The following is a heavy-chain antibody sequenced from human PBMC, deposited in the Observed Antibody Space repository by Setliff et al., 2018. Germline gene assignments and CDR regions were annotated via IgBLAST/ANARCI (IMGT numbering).Heavy chain of an antibody. D-gene: IGHD3-22*01. CDR3: AKEDYSDSSGYYYETPWFDP. J-gene: IGHJ5*02. CDR2: IKSYGSGGTI. CDR1: GLRFSDAW. V-gene: IGHV3-15*01. Sequence: LRLSCAVSGLRFSDAWVSWVRQAPGKGLEWAGRIKSYGSGGTIDYAAPVEGRFTISRDDSKNTVYLQMSSLKIEDTAVYYCAKEDYSDSSGYYYETPWFDPWGQGTLVTVSS.